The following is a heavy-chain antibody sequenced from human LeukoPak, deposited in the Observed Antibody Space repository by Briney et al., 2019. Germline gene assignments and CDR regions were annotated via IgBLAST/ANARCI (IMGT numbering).Heavy chain of an antibody. Sequence: PSETLSLTCAVYGGSFSGYYWSWIRQPPGKGLEWIGEINHSGSTNYNPSLKSRVTISVDTSKNQFSLKLSSVTAADTAVYYCAANQGRAFDIWGQGTMVTVSS. CDR3: AANQGRAFDI. V-gene: IGHV4-34*01. J-gene: IGHJ3*02. CDR2: INHSGST. D-gene: IGHD3-10*01. CDR1: GGSFSGYY.